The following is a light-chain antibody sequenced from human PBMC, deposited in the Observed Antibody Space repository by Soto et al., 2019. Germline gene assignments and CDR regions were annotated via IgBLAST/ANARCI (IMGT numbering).Light chain of an antibody. V-gene: IGKV3-20*01. CDR3: QQHGSSPLT. J-gene: IGKJ4*01. CDR2: GAS. CDR1: QSVSSNY. Sequence: EVGMTQSPATLSVSPGERAALSCGASQSVSSNYLAWYQQKPGQAPRLLIYGASSRAAGIPDRFSGSGSGTDFTLTISRLEPEDFAVYYCQQHGSSPLTFGGGTKVDIK.